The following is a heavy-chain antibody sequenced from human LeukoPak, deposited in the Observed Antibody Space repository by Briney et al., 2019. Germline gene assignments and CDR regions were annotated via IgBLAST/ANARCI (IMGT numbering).Heavy chain of an antibody. CDR1: GFTFSSYA. V-gene: IGHV3-23*01. CDR3: AKGLGAAAGTVVRYYFDY. J-gene: IGHJ4*02. CDR2: ISGSGGST. D-gene: IGHD6-13*01. Sequence: GGSLRLSCAASGFTFSSYAMSWVRQAPGKGLEWVSAISGSGGSTYYADSVKGRSTISRDNSKNTLYLQMNSLRAEDTAVYCCAKGLGAAAGTVVRYYFDYWGQGTLVTVSS.